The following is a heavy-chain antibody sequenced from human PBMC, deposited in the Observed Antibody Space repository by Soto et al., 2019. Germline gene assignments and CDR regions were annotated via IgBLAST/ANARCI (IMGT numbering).Heavy chain of an antibody. CDR1: GGSFSSYA. D-gene: IGHD1-26*01. CDR3: AREGSRSGGWFDP. Sequence: QVQLVQSGAEVKKPGSSVKVSCKASGGSFSSYAISWVRQAPGQGLEWMGGIIPIFGTANYAQKFQGRVTITADESTSTAYIELSNLRLEDTAVYYCAREGSRSGGWFDPWGQGTLVTVSS. J-gene: IGHJ5*02. V-gene: IGHV1-69*01. CDR2: IIPIFGTA.